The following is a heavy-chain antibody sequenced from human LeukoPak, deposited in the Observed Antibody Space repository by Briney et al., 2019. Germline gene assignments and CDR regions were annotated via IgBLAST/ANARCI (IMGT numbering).Heavy chain of an antibody. CDR1: GYTFTGYY. V-gene: IGHV1-2*02. D-gene: IGHD2-2*01. CDR3: ARLSIVVVPAAGDY. J-gene: IGHJ4*02. Sequence: AASVTVSCKASGYTFTGYYMHWVRQAPGQGLEWMGWINPNSGGTNYAQKFQGRVTMTRDTSISTAYMELSRLRSDDTAVYYCARLSIVVVPAAGDYWGQGTLVTVSS. CDR2: INPNSGGT.